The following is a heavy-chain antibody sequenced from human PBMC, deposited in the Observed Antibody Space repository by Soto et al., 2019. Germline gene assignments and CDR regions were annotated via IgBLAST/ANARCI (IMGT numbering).Heavy chain of an antibody. CDR1: GYSISSGYY. CDR2: IYHSGST. Sequence: SETLSLTCAVSGYSISSGYYWGCIRQPPGKGLEWIGSIYHSGSTYYNPSLKSRVTISVDTSKNQFSLKLSSVTAADTAVYYCARAGIAVAGSGVDPWGQGTLVTVSS. CDR3: ARAGIAVAGSGVDP. D-gene: IGHD6-19*01. V-gene: IGHV4-38-2*01. J-gene: IGHJ5*02.